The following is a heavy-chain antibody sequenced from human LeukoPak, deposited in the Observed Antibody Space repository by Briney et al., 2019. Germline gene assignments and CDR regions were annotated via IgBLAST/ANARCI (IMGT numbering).Heavy chain of an antibody. D-gene: IGHD4-17*01. J-gene: IGHJ4*02. CDR1: GYTFNGYY. Sequence: ASVKVSCKASGYTFNGYYMHWVRQAPGQGLEWMGWINPKTGGTNCAQKFQGRVTMTRDTSISTAYMELSRLRPDDTAIYYCARDRATVTTVYYFDNWGQGTLVTVSS. CDR2: INPKTGGT. CDR3: ARDRATVTTVYYFDN. V-gene: IGHV1-2*02.